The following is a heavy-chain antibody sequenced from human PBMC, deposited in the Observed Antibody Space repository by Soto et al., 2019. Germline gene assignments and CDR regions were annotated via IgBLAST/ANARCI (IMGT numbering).Heavy chain of an antibody. CDR1: GGTFSSYA. D-gene: IGHD5-18*01. V-gene: IGHV1-69*12. Sequence: QVQLVQSGAEVKKPGSSVKVSCKASGGTFSSYAISWVRQAPGQGLEWMGGIIPIFGTANYAQKFQGRVTINADESTSTADREVSSLRSEDTAVYYCARGLRGYSDGYAFDIWGQGTMVTVSS. CDR3: ARGLRGYSDGYAFDI. CDR2: IIPIFGTA. J-gene: IGHJ3*02.